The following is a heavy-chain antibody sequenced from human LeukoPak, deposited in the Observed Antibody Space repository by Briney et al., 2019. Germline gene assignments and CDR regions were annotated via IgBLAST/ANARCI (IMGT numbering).Heavy chain of an antibody. D-gene: IGHD3-10*01. CDR2: VYYSGST. J-gene: IGHJ4*02. Sequence: SETLSLTCAVYGGSFSGYYWSWIRQPPGKGLEWIGTVYYSGSTYCNASLKKRLTIFVDTSKNQFSLKLNWVTAADTAVYYCARLFVEMVRGVINVCHFDNWGQGTLVIVSS. CDR1: GGSFSGYY. V-gene: IGHV4-34*01. CDR3: ARLFVEMVRGVINVCHFDN.